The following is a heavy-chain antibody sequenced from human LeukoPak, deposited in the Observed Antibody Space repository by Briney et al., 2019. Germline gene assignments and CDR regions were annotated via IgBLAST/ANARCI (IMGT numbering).Heavy chain of an antibody. Sequence: PGGSLRLSCAASGFTFSSYSMNWVRQAPGKGLEWVANINEDGSGKYYVDSVKGRFTISRDNAMNSLYLQMNSLRAEDTAMYYCARHIPRGNNFFDYWGQGTLVTVSS. D-gene: IGHD2-21*01. V-gene: IGHV3-7*01. CDR3: ARHIPRGNNFFDY. CDR1: GFTFSSYS. CDR2: INEDGSGK. J-gene: IGHJ4*02.